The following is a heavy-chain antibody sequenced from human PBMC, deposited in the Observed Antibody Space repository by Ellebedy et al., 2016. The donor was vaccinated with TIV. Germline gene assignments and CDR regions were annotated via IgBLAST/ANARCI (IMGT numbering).Heavy chain of an antibody. Sequence: GESLKISXAASGFTFSSYAMTWVRQAPGKGLEWVSAISSSGDSTYYADSVKGRFTISRDNAKNSLYLQMNSLRAEDTAVYYCARHLSGIYLKGTFDIWGQGTMVTVSS. CDR1: GFTFSSYA. CDR2: ISSSGDST. V-gene: IGHV3-21*01. CDR3: ARHLSGIYLKGTFDI. D-gene: IGHD1-26*01. J-gene: IGHJ3*02.